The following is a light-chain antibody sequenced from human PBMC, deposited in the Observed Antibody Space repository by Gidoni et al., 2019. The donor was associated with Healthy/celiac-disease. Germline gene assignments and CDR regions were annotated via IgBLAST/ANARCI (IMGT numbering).Light chain of an antibody. CDR1: SSNIGSNT. V-gene: IGLV1-44*01. CDR3: AAWDDSLNGQVV. Sequence: PGQRVTISCSGSSSNIGSNTVNWYQQLPGTAPKLLIYSNNQRPSGVPDRFSGSKSGTSASLAISGLQSEDEADYYCAAWDDSLNGQVVFGGGTKLTVL. CDR2: SNN. J-gene: IGLJ2*01.